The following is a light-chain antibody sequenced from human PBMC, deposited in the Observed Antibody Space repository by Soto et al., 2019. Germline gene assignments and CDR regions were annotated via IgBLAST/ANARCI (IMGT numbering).Light chain of an antibody. V-gene: IGLV3-21*04. J-gene: IGLJ2*01. CDR3: QVWDSSSDQGV. CDR2: YDS. CDR1: NIGSKS. Sequence: SYELTQPPSVSVAPGKTARITCGGNNIGSKSVHWYQQKPGQAPVLVIYYDSDRPSGIPERFSGSNSGNTATLTISRVEAGDEADYYCQVWDSSSDQGVCGGGTKLTVL.